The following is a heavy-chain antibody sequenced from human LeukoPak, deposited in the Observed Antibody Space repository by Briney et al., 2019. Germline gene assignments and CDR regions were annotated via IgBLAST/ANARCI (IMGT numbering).Heavy chain of an antibody. V-gene: IGHV3-11*01. J-gene: IGHJ4*02. CDR1: GFTFTDFY. D-gene: IGHD4-17*01. CDR2: ISISGTTI. Sequence: GGSLRLSCAASGFTFTDFYMSWIRQAPGKGLEWVSYISISGTTIYYADSEKGRFTFSRDNAKNSLYLQMNSLRAEDTAVYYCARTGRLQYGDYVAFDYWGQGTLVTVSS. CDR3: ARTGRLQYGDYVAFDY.